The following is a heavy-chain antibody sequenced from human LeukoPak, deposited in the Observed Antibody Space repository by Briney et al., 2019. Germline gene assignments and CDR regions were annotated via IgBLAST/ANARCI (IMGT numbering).Heavy chain of an antibody. CDR2: INHSGST. CDR1: GVSFSGYY. D-gene: IGHD6-19*01. Sequence: PSETLSLTCAVYGVSFSGYYWSWIRQPPGKGLEWIGEINHSGSTNYNPSLKSRVTISVDTSKNQFSLKLSSVTAADTAVYYCARGSGWYGRTTYFDYWGQGTLVTVSS. CDR3: ARGSGWYGRTTYFDY. V-gene: IGHV4-34*01. J-gene: IGHJ4*02.